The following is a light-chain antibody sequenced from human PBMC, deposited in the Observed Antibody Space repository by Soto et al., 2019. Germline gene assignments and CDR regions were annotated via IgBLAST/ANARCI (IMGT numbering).Light chain of an antibody. CDR3: ASYTTSSTYV. CDR2: DVS. Sequence: QSALTQPASVSGSPGQSIVISCTGTSSDVGGYSYVSWYQQQPGKAPKLVISDVSNRPSGVSDRFSGSKSGNTASLTISGLQTEDEADYYCASYTTSSTYVFGTGTKLTVL. CDR1: SSDVGGYSY. J-gene: IGLJ1*01. V-gene: IGLV2-14*01.